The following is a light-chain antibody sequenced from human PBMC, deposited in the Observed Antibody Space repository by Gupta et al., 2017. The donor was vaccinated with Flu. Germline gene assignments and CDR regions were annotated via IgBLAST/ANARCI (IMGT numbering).Light chain of an antibody. CDR3: QARVSTTGV. Sequence: SPGQTATITCSAVKLGGKYACWYLQRPGQSPLLVIYKDNRRPAESPDRFSGSNSGNTATLTISGTQAMDAADYYCQARVSTTGVFGGGTKLTVL. CDR2: KDN. V-gene: IGLV3-1*01. CDR1: KLGGKY. J-gene: IGLJ2*01.